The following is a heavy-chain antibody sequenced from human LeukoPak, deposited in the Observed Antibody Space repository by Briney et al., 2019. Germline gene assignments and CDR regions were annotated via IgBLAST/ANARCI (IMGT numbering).Heavy chain of an antibody. V-gene: IGHV3-21*01. CDR2: ITSGSNYK. J-gene: IGHJ3*02. CDR3: ARDACGGDCYDGGGAFDI. D-gene: IGHD2-21*02. Sequence: GGSLRLSCVASEFTFSSYRMNWVRQAPGKGLEWVSSITSGSNYKFYSDSVKGRFTISRDNAKNTLYLQMNSLRAEDTAVYYCARDACGGDCYDGGGAFDIWGQGTMVTVSS. CDR1: EFTFSSYR.